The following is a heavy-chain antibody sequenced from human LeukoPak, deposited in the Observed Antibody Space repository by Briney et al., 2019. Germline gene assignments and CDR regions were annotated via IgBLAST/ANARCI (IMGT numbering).Heavy chain of an antibody. D-gene: IGHD6-13*01. CDR1: GGSISSSSYY. V-gene: IGHV4-39*07. CDR2: IYYSGST. CDR3: ARDSRIAAAGGMDV. Sequence: SETLSLTCTVSGGSISSSSYYWGWIRQPPGKGLEWIGSIYYSGSTYYNPSLKSRVTISVDTSKNQFSLKLSSVTAADTAVYYCARDSRIAAAGGMDVWGQGTTVTVSS. J-gene: IGHJ6*02.